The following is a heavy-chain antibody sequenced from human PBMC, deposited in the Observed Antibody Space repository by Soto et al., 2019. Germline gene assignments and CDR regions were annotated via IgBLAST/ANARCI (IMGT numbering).Heavy chain of an antibody. D-gene: IGHD3-3*01. V-gene: IGHV1-69*06. CDR2: IIPIFGTA. CDR3: ATTYDFWSGIRPYYFDY. J-gene: IGHJ4*02. Sequence: SVKVSCKASGGTFSSYAISWVRQAPGQGLEWMGGIIPIFGTANYAQKFQGRVTITADKSTSTAYMELSSLRSEDTAVYCCATTYDFWSGIRPYYFDYWGQGTLVTVSS. CDR1: GGTFSSYA.